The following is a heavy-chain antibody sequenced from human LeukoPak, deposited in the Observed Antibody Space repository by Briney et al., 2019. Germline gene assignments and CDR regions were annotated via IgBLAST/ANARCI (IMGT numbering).Heavy chain of an antibody. CDR1: GFTFDDYA. CDR2: ISWNSGSI. J-gene: IGHJ4*02. CDR3: AKDTVSSGRQHTFDY. V-gene: IGHV3-9*01. D-gene: IGHD3-10*01. Sequence: GGSLRLSCAASGFTFDDYAMHWVRQAPGKGLEWVSGISWNSGSIGYADSVKGRFTISRDNAKNSLYLQMNSLRAEDTALYYCAKDTVSSGRQHTFDYWGQGTLVTVSS.